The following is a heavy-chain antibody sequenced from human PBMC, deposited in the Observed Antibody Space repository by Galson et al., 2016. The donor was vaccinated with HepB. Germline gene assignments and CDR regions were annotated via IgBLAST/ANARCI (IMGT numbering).Heavy chain of an antibody. CDR3: ARDPGDSNTFDV. CDR2: TYYRSKWYN. V-gene: IGHV6-1*01. CDR1: GDSVSSNSAA. D-gene: IGHD3-22*01. Sequence: CAISGDSVSSNSAAWNWVRQSPSRGLEWLGGTYYRSKWYNDYAVSVKGRIIINPDTSKNQFSLQLNSVTPEDTAVYYCARDPGDSNTFDVWGQGTMVTVSS. J-gene: IGHJ3*01.